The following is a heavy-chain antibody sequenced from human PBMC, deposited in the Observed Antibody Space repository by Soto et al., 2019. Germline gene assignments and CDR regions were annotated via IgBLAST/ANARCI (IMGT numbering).Heavy chain of an antibody. CDR1: GGSISSYY. CDR3: ARASRRYCSSTSCYMDSSSWHPYFDY. D-gene: IGHD2-2*02. CDR2: IYYSGST. V-gene: IGHV4-59*01. Sequence: PSETLSLTCTASGGSISSYYWSWIRQPPGKGLEWIGYIYYSGSTNYNPSLKSRVTISVDTSKNQFSLKLSSVTAADTAVYYCARASRRYCSSTSCYMDSSSWHPYFDYWGQGTLVTVSS. J-gene: IGHJ4*02.